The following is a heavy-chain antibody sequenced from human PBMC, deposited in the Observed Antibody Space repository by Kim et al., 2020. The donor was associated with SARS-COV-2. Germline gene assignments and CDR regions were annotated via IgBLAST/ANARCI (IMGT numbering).Heavy chain of an antibody. J-gene: IGHJ2*01. V-gene: IGHV4-31*03. CDR1: GGSISSGGYY. CDR3: ARVLGPPAATTVTTSKNRPRVADWYFDL. CDR2: IYYSGST. D-gene: IGHD4-17*01. Sequence: SETLSLTCTVSGGSISSGGYYWSWIRQHPGKGLEWIGYIYYSGSTYYNPSLKSRVTISVDTSKNQFSLKLSSVTAADTAVYYCARVLGPPAATTVTTSKNRPRVADWYFDLWGRGTLVTVSS.